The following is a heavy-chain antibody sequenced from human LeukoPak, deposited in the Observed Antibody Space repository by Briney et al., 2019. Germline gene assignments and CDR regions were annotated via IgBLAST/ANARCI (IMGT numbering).Heavy chain of an antibody. V-gene: IGHV6-1*01. D-gene: IGHD5-12*01. CDR3: VREGGRYGGYDLDY. Sequence: SQTLSLTCALSGDSVSSTGATWTWLRQSPTRLLERLRSTHYRSKWCTDYASSVKGPINIYPDTSKSQFSLQLNSVTPEDTAVYYCVREGGRYGGYDLDYWGQGALVTVSS. CDR1: GDSVSSTGAT. CDR2: THYRSKWCT. J-gene: IGHJ4*02.